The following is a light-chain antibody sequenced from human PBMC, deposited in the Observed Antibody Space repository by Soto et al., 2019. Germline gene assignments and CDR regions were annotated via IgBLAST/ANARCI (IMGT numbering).Light chain of an antibody. Sequence: QAVVTQPTSSSGTPGQRVTISCSGSSSNIGSNTVNWYQQLPGTAPKLLIYSNNRRPSGVPDRFSGSKSGTSASLAISGLQSEDEADYYCAAWDDSLNGVVFGGGTQVTVL. CDR1: SSNIGSNT. V-gene: IGLV1-44*01. CDR3: AAWDDSLNGVV. J-gene: IGLJ2*01. CDR2: SNN.